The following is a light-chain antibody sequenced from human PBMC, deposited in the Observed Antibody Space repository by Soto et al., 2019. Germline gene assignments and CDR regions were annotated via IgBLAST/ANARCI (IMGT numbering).Light chain of an antibody. CDR2: GAS. V-gene: IGKV3-15*01. J-gene: IGKJ1*01. CDR3: QQRRYLVA. CDR1: QSVSSN. Sequence: EIVITPGPPILFVSPGVSSTHSCRARQSVSSNVAWYQQKPGQAPRLLIYGASTRATGIPARFSGSGSGTEFTPTSSILEPDFVAVYYCQQRRYLVAFGEGTKVDIK.